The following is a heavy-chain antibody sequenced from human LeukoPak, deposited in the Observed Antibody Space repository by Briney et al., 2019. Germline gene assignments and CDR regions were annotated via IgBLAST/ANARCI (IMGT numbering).Heavy chain of an antibody. V-gene: IGHV2-70*11. CDR2: IDWDDNK. J-gene: IGHJ4*02. CDR3: ARISNWNRHFDY. Sequence: SGPTLVNPTQTLTLTCTFSGFSLSTSGMCVSWIRQPPGKALEWLARIDWDDNKYYNTSLQTRLTISKDTSKNQVVLTMTNMDPVDTATYYRARISNWNRHFDYWGQGTLVTVSS. CDR1: GFSLSTSGMC. D-gene: IGHD1-1*01.